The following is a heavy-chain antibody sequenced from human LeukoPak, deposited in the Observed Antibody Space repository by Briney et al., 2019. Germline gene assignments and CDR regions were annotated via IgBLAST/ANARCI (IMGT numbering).Heavy chain of an antibody. CDR3: ARGGVATIRGADFDY. CDR2: MNPNSGNT. V-gene: IGHV1-8*01. J-gene: IGHJ4*02. Sequence: ASVKVSCKASEYTFTSYDTNWVRQATGQGLEWMGWMNPNSGNTGYAQKFQGRVTMTRNTSISTAYMELSSLRSEDTAVYYCARGGVATIRGADFDYWGQGTLVTVSS. D-gene: IGHD5-12*01. CDR1: EYTFTSYD.